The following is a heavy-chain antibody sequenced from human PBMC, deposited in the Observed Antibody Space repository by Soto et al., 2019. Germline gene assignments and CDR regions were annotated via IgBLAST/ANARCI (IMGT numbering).Heavy chain of an antibody. J-gene: IGHJ4*02. V-gene: IGHV3-33*01. CDR3: ARDLGRFNFGSAYFFY. CDR2: LWSDGSEK. CDR1: GFTFSSNG. D-gene: IGHD3-10*01. Sequence: QVQLVESGGGVVQPGRSLILACAASGFTFSSNGMHWVRQAPGKWLEWVAVLWSDGSEKYYADSVKGRFSISRDNSKNTLYLHMDILRAEDTAVYYCARDLGRFNFGSAYFFYWGQGTLVTVSA.